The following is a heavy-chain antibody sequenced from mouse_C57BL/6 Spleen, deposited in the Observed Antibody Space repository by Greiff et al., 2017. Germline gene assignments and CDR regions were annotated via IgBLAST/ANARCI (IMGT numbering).Heavy chain of an antibody. V-gene: IGHV1-39*01. J-gene: IGHJ4*01. CDR2: INPNYGTT. D-gene: IGHD1-1*02. Sequence: EVQLQQSGPELAKSGASVKISCKASGYSFTDYNMNWVKQSNGKSLEWIGVINPNYGTTSYNQKFKGKATLTADQSSSTAYVQLNSLTSEDATVYYCARMGGNYDAMDYWGQGTSVTVSS. CDR1: GYSFTDYN. CDR3: ARMGGNYDAMDY.